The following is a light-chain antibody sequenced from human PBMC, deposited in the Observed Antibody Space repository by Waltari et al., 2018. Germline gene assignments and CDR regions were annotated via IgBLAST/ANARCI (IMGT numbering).Light chain of an antibody. CDR2: WAS. CDR3: QQYYDTPQT. J-gene: IGKJ1*01. V-gene: IGKV4-1*01. Sequence: DIVMTQSPDSLAVSLGEMATINWKYGQRVLYRSSNRNYLAWYQQKSGQPPKLLIYWASTRESGVPDRFSGSGSGTDFTLTISSLQAEDVAVYYCQQYYDTPQTFGQGTKVEIK. CDR1: QRVLYRSSNRNY.